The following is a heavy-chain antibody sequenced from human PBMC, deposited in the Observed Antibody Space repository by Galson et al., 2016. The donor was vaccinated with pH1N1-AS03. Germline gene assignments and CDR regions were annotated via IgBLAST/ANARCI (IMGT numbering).Heavy chain of an antibody. V-gene: IGHV1-69*06. Sequence: SVKVSCKASGGTFSSHAVSWVRQAPGQGLEWMGGIIPIFGTTNYAQKFQGRVTITADKSTSTGYMELSSLTSEDTAVFYCALDGESKGCDYLSSPYQNYYYYLFVVWGQGTSVTVS. CDR2: IIPIFGTT. CDR1: GGTFSSHA. CDR3: ALDGESKGCDYLSSPYQNYYYYLFVV. J-gene: IGHJ6*02. D-gene: IGHD3-22*01.